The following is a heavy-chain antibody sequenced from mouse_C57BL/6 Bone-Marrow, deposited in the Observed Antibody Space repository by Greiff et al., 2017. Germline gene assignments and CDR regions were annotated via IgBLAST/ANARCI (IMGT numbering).Heavy chain of an antibody. CDR1: GYAFSSSW. Sequence: VQLQQSGPELVKPGASVKISCKASGYAFSSSWMNWVKQRPGKGLEWIGRIYPGDGDTNYNGKFKGKATLTADKSSSTAYMQLSSLTSEDSAIYFCARSRVNYPFDYWGQGTTLTVSS. V-gene: IGHV1-82*01. CDR2: IYPGDGDT. D-gene: IGHD2-1*01. J-gene: IGHJ2*01. CDR3: ARSRVNYPFDY.